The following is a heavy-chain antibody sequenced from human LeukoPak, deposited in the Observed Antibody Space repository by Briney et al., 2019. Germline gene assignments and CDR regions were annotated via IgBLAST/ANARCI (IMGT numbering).Heavy chain of an antibody. V-gene: IGHV3-11*01. D-gene: IGHD3-10*01. CDR1: GFAVSSNY. Sequence: GGSLRLSCAASGFAVSSNYMSWVRQAPGKGLEWVSYISSSGSTIYYADSVKGRFTISRDNAKNSLYLQMNSLRAEDTAVYYCASHPLYGSGTDWGQGTLVTVSS. J-gene: IGHJ4*02. CDR3: ASHPLYGSGTD. CDR2: ISSSGSTI.